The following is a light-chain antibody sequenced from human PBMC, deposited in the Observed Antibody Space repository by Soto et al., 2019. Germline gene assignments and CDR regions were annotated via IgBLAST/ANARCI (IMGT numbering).Light chain of an antibody. CDR2: AAS. CDR3: QQSYSSPPT. J-gene: IGKJ1*01. CDR1: QSISNH. V-gene: IGKV1-39*01. Sequence: DIQMTQSPSSLSASVEDRVIITCRASQSISNHLNWYQQKPGKAPKLLIFAASSLQSGVPSRFSGSRSGPDFTLTISSLQPEDFATCCCQQSYSSPPTFRQGTKVDSK.